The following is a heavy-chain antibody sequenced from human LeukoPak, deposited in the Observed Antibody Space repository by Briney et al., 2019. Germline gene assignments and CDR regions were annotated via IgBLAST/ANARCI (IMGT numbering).Heavy chain of an antibody. CDR3: ARAAGVRGVRDLLEWFDP. J-gene: IGHJ5*02. D-gene: IGHD3-10*01. CDR1: GGSFSGYY. CDR2: INHSGST. V-gene: IGHV4-34*01. Sequence: SETLSLTCAVYGGSFSGYYWSWIRQPPGKGLEWIGEINHSGSTNYNPSLKSRVTISVDTSKNQFSLKLSSVTAADTDVYDCARAAGVRGVRDLLEWFDPWGQGHLVTVTS.